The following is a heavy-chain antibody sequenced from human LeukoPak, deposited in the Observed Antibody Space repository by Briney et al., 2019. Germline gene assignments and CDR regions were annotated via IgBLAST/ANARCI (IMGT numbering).Heavy chain of an antibody. J-gene: IGHJ4*02. D-gene: IGHD3-10*01. CDR1: GFTFSNYW. CDR3: ARGITMAN. Sequence: PGGSLRLSCAASGFTFSNYWMTWVRQAPGKGLEWVANIKQDGSERDYVDSVKGRFTISRDDAKNSLYLQMNSLRAEDTAVYYCARGITMANWGQGPLVTVSS. V-gene: IGHV3-7*04. CDR2: IKQDGSER.